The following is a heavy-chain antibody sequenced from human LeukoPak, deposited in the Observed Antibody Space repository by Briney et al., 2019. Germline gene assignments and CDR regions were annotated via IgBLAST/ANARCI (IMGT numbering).Heavy chain of an antibody. CDR2: IYTSGST. V-gene: IGHV4-61*02. CDR3: ARAPDSLPNR. J-gene: IGHJ3*01. D-gene: IGHD1-14*01. Sequence: KPSQTLSLTCTVSGGSISSGSYYWSWIRQPAGKGLEWIGRIYTSGSTNYNPSLKSRVTISVDTSKNQFSLKLSSVTAADTAVYYCARAPDSLPNRWGQGTMVTVSS. CDR1: GGSISSGSYY.